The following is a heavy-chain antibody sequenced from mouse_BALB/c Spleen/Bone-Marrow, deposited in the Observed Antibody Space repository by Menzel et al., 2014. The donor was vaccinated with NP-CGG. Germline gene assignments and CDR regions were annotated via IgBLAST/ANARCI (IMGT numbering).Heavy chain of an antibody. J-gene: IGHJ1*01. CDR2: IDPANGNT. CDR1: GFNIXDTY. D-gene: IGHD1-3*01. V-gene: IGHV14-3*02. CDR3: ARQEFAIYWYFDV. Sequence: EVQGVESGAELVKPGASVKLSCSASGFNIXDTYMHWVKQRPEQGLEWIGRIDPANGNTKYDPKFQDKATISADTSSNTVDLQLSSLTFGDTAVYYCARQEFAIYWYFDVWGAGTTVTVSS.